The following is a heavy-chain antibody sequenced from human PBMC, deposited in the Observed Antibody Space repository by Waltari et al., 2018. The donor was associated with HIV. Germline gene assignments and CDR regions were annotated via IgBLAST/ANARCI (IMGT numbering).Heavy chain of an antibody. CDR3: ALYCSGGNCFFDY. CDR2: INPKRGGT. D-gene: IGHD2-15*01. CDR1: GYTFTDYY. Sequence: QEQLVQSGAEVKKPGASVKVSCKASGYTFTDYYMHWVRQAPGQGLEWMVWINPKRGGTNYAQKFQGRVTMTRDTSISTAYMELSSLRSDDTAVYYCALYCSGGNCFFDYWGQGTLVTVSS. V-gene: IGHV1-2*02. J-gene: IGHJ4*02.